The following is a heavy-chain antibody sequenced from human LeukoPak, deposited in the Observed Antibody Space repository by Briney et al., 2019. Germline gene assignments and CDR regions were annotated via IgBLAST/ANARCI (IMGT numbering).Heavy chain of an antibody. J-gene: IGHJ4*02. Sequence: PSETLSLTCTVSGGSISSYYWSWIRQPPGKGLEWIGYIYYSGSTNYNPSLKSRVTISVDTSKNQFSLKLSSVTAADTAVYYCARAGGSGGYYYWGQGTLVTVSS. CDR3: ARAGGSGGYYY. V-gene: IGHV4-59*12. CDR1: GGSISSYY. CDR2: IYYSGST. D-gene: IGHD3-22*01.